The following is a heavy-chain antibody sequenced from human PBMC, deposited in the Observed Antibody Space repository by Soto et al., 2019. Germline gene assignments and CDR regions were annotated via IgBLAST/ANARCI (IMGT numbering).Heavy chain of an antibody. CDR3: ARDAINTAKVGAPFPFDY. D-gene: IGHD1-26*01. J-gene: IGHJ4*02. CDR1: GYTFTSYG. CDR2: ISAYNGNT. Sequence: QVQLVQSGAEVKKPGASVKVSCKASGYTFTSYGISWVRQAPGQGLEWMGWISAYNGNTNYAQKLQGRVTMTTDTSTSTAYMELRSLRSDDTTVYYCARDAINTAKVGAPFPFDYLGQGTLVTVSS. V-gene: IGHV1-18*01.